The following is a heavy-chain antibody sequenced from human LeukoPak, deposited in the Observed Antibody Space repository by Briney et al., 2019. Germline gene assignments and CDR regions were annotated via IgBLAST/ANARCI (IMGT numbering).Heavy chain of an antibody. CDR3: ARHLSGGARWPFDS. D-gene: IGHD1-26*01. V-gene: IGHV4-59*08. CDR1: GVSISGYY. Sequence: SETLSLTCAVSGVSISGYYWSWVRQPPGKGLEWIGYIYYSGSTNYNPSLKSRLTISVDTSKNQFSLNLTSVTAADTAVYYCARHLSGGARWPFDSWGQGTLVTVSS. CDR2: IYYSGST. J-gene: IGHJ4*02.